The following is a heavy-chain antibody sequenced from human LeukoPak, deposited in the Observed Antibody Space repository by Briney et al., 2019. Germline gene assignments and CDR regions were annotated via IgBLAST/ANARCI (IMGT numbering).Heavy chain of an antibody. CDR1: GDSISGSSYY. V-gene: IGHV4-61*01. D-gene: IGHD1-26*01. CDR2: IYYSGST. CDR3: ARDLVGATTD. Sequence: SETLSLTCSVSGDSISGSSYYWSWIRQPPGKGLEWIGYIYYSGSTNYNPSLKSRVTISVDTSKNQFSLKLSPVTAADTAVYYCARDLVGATTDWGQGTLVTVSS. J-gene: IGHJ4*02.